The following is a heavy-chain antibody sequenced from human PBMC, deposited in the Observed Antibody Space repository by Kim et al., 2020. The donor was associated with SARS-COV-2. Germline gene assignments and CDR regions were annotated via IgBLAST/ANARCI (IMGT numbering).Heavy chain of an antibody. D-gene: IGHD3-3*01. CDR3: ASTYYDFWSGTSYHTG. V-gene: IGHV4-4*09. Sequence: SLKSRVTISVDTSKNQFSLKLSSVTAADTAVYYCASTYYDFWSGTSYHTGWGQGTLVTVSS. J-gene: IGHJ4*02.